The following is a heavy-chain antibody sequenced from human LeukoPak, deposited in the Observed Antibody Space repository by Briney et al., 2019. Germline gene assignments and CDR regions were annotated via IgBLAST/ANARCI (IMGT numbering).Heavy chain of an antibody. V-gene: IGHV3-74*01. Sequence: GGSLRLSCAASGFTFSSYWMHWVRQAPGKGLVWVSRINSDGSSTSYADSVKGRFTISRDNAKNTLYPQTNSLRAEDTAVYYCAQTSMIGQIDYWGQGTLVTVSS. CDR2: INSDGSST. J-gene: IGHJ4*02. CDR1: GFTFSSYW. CDR3: AQTSMIGQIDY. D-gene: IGHD3-22*01.